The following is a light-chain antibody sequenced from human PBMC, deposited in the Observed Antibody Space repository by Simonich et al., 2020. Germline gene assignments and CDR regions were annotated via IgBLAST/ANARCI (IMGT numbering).Light chain of an antibody. J-gene: IGLJ2*01. CDR2: EVQ. Sequence: QSALTQPPSASGSPGQSVTISFTGTSSDVGGYNYGSWYPQHPGKAPKLMIYEVQKRPSGCPDRFFCSKAGNTGSLNVFGLQAEDEAEYYCSSYTSSSTLVFGGGTKLTVL. CDR1: SSDVGGYNY. V-gene: IGLV2-8*01. CDR3: SSYTSSSTLV.